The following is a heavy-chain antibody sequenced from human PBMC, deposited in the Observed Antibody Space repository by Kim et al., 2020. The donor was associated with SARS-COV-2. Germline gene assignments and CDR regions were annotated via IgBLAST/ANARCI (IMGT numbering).Heavy chain of an antibody. J-gene: IGHJ4*02. CDR2: IYYSGST. Sequence: SETLSLTCTVSGGSISSGGYYWSWIRQHPGKGLEWIGYIYYSGSTYYNPSLKSRVTISVDTSKNQFSLKLSSVTAADTAVYYCARDSGGYNGPDYWGQGTLVTVSS. CDR1: GGSISSGGYY. V-gene: IGHV4-31*03. CDR3: ARDSGGYNGPDY. D-gene: IGHD5-12*01.